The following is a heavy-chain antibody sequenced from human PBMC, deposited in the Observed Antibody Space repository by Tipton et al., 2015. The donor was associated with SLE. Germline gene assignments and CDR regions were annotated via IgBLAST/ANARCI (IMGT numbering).Heavy chain of an antibody. D-gene: IGHD2/OR15-2a*01. CDR3: ARDLSILSLLGAGY. CDR1: GYTFTDYY. CDR2: INPDNGGT. V-gene: IGHV1-2*02. Sequence: QLVQSGAEVKQPGASVKVSCKASGYTFTDYYIHWVRQAPGQGLEWMGWINPDNGGTDSAQKFHGRLTMTRDTSISIAYMELTSLRSDDTAVYYCARDLSILSLLGAGYWGQGTLVTVSS. J-gene: IGHJ4*02.